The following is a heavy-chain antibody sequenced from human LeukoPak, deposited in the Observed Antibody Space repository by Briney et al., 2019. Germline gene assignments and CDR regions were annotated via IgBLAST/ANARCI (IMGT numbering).Heavy chain of an antibody. J-gene: IGHJ6*02. CDR3: ATTRFLEWSRTGYYYGMDV. V-gene: IGHV1-46*01. CDR1: GYTFTSYY. D-gene: IGHD3-3*01. CDR2: INPGGGST. Sequence: ASVKVSCKASGYTFTSYYMHWVRQAPGQGLEWMGIINPGGGSTSYAQKFQGRVTMTRDTSTSTVYMELSSLRSEDTAVYYCATTRFLEWSRTGYYYGMDVWGQGTTVTVSS.